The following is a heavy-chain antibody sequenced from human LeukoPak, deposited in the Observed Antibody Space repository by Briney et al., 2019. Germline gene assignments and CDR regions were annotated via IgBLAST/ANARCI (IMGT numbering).Heavy chain of an antibody. D-gene: IGHD3-9*01. V-gene: IGHV3-23*01. CDR2: ITGSGTNR. CDR3: VIWGDYDVLTGYYVPDY. Sequence: GASLRLSCVASGFTFSNYAMSWVRQAPGKGLEWVSAITGSGTNRYYADSLKGRFTTSRDNSKDTVFLQMNSLRHEDTAIYYCVIWGDYDVLTGYYVPDYWGQGTLVTVAS. CDR1: GFTFSNYA. J-gene: IGHJ4*02.